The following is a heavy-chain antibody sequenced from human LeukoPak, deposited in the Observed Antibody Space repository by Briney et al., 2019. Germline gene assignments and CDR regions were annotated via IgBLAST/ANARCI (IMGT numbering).Heavy chain of an antibody. Sequence: PSETLSLTCTVSGGSISSYYWSWIRQPPGKGLEWIGYIYYSGSTNYNPSLKSRVAISVDTSKNQFSLKLSSVTAADTAVYYCARDPLPHYYGSGSKGGPNYYYYGMDVWGQGTTVTVSS. V-gene: IGHV4-59*01. CDR2: IYYSGST. CDR3: ARDPLPHYYGSGSKGGPNYYYYGMDV. J-gene: IGHJ6*02. CDR1: GGSISSYY. D-gene: IGHD3-10*01.